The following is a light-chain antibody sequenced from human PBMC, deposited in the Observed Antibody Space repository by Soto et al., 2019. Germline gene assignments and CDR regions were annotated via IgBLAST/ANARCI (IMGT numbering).Light chain of an antibody. Sequence: EIVMTQSPATLSVSPGERATLSCRASQSVSSNLAWYQQKPGQAPRLLIYGASTRATGIPARFSGSGSGTEFTLTISSLQSEDVAVYYCQQYKNWPPAYTFGQGTKLEIK. J-gene: IGKJ2*01. CDR2: GAS. V-gene: IGKV3-15*01. CDR3: QQYKNWPPAYT. CDR1: QSVSSN.